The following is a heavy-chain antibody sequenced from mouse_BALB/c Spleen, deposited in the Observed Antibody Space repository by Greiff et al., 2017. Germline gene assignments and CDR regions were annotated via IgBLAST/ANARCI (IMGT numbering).Heavy chain of an antibody. Sequence: EVKLMESGGGLVKPGGSLKLSCAASGFTFSSYAMSWVRQTPEKRLEWVASISSGGSTYYPDSVKGRFTISRDNARNILYLQMSSLRSEDTAMYYCARMTTATDYYAMDYWGQGTSVTVSS. V-gene: IGHV5-6-5*01. CDR3: ARMTTATDYYAMDY. CDR2: ISSGGST. CDR1: GFTFSSYA. D-gene: IGHD1-2*01. J-gene: IGHJ4*01.